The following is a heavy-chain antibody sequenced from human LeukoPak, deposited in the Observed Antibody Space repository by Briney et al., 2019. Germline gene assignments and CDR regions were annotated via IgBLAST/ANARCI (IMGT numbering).Heavy chain of an antibody. CDR2: VSKDTVTK. J-gene: IGHJ4*02. CDR1: GFSLTHDA. Sequence: PGTSLRLPCAASGFSLTHDAIHWVRQAPGKGLEWVAVVSKDTVTKFYRDSVKGRFTVSTDSSKNTVYLQMTGLRSEDTAVYYCAGDRWRGAPDYFDCWGQGTLVTVSS. V-gene: IGHV3-30*03. CDR3: AGDRWRGAPDYFDC. D-gene: IGHD1-26*01.